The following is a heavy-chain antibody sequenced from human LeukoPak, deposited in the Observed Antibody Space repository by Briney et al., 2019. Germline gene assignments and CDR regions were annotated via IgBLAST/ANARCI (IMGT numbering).Heavy chain of an antibody. J-gene: IGHJ2*01. D-gene: IGHD3-10*01. CDR3: ARDRAFLYGGFGENWYFDL. V-gene: IGHV4-38-2*02. CDR2: INLSGST. Sequence: SETLSLTCTVSGYSISSGYYWGWIRQPPGKGLEWIGEINLSGSTNYNPSLKSRVTISVDTSKNQFSLKLSSVTAADTAVYYCARDRAFLYGGFGENWYFDLWGRGTLVTVSS. CDR1: GYSISSGYY.